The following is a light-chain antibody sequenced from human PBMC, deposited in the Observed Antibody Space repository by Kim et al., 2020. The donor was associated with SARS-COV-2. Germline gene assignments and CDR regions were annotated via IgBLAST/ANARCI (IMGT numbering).Light chain of an antibody. CDR2: LAF. CDR3: MQSLQTPYT. J-gene: IGKJ2*01. Sequence: DVVMTQSPRSLPVTPGESASFSCTSSQSLQHSNTQDYLDGYVQKPGQAPQLLIYLAFNRASGVPDRFSGSGSGTSFTLEISTVEAGDVGVYYCMQSLQTPYTFRQETKLEIK. CDR1: QSLQHSNTQDY. V-gene: IGKV2-28*01.